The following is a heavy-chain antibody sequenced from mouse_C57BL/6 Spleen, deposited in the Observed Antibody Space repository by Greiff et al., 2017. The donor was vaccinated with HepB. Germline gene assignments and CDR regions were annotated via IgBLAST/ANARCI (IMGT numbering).Heavy chain of an antibody. CDR1: GYTFTDYN. V-gene: IGHV1-18*01. Sequence: VQLKQSGPELVKPGASVKIPCKASGYTFTDYNMDWVKQSHGKSLEWIGDINPNNGGTIYNQKFKGKATLTVDKSSSTAYMELRSLTSENTAVYYCARFWDYDGVYAMDYWGQGTSVTVSS. CDR2: INPNNGGT. CDR3: ARFWDYDGVYAMDY. J-gene: IGHJ4*01. D-gene: IGHD2-4*01.